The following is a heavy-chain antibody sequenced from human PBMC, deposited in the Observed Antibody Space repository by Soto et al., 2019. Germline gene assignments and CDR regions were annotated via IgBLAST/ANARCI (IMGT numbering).Heavy chain of an antibody. V-gene: IGHV4-59*08. J-gene: IGHJ4*02. CDR1: GGSISSYY. CDR3: ASQSHYSSGYSFDY. Sequence: SETMSLTCTVSGGSISSYYGSWIRQPPGKGLEWIGYIYYSGSTNYNPSLKSRVTISVDTSKNQFSLKLSSVTAADTAVYYCASQSHYSSGYSFDYWGQGTLVTVSS. D-gene: IGHD3-22*01. CDR2: IYYSGST.